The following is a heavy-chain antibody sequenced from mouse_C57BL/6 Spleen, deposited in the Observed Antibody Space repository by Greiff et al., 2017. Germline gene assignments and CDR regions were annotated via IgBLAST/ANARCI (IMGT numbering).Heavy chain of an antibody. J-gene: IGHJ4*01. CDR3: ARPAGSSYVLYAMDY. CDR1: GYAFSSSW. D-gene: IGHD1-1*01. CDR2: IYPGDGDT. V-gene: IGHV1-82*01. Sequence: QVQLQQSGPELVKPGASVKISCKASGYAFSSSWMNWVKQRPGKGLEWIGRIYPGDGDTNYNGKFKGKATLTADKSSSTAYMQLSSLTSEDSAVXFCARPAGSSYVLYAMDYWGQGTSGTVSS.